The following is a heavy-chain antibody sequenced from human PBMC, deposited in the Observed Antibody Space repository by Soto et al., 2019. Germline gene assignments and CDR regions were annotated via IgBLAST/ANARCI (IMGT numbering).Heavy chain of an antibody. CDR1: GDSVSSNSAA. J-gene: IGHJ6*02. Sequence: SQTLSLTCAISGDSVSSNSAAWNWIRQSPSRGLEWLGSTYYRSKWYNDYAVSVKSRITINPDTSKNQFSLQLNSVTPEDTAVYYCARDQEVPGAYSSGWYRGYYYYGMDVWGQGTTVTVSS. V-gene: IGHV6-1*01. D-gene: IGHD6-19*01. CDR2: TYYRSKWYN. CDR3: ARDQEVPGAYSSGWYRGYYYYGMDV.